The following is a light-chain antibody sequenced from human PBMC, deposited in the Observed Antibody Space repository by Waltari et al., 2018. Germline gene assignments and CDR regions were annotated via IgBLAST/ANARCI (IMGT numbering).Light chain of an antibody. Sequence: QSALTQPPSASGSLGQSVTISCTGTSSDFGGYNYVSWYQHHPGKGPKLLIYEVTKRPSGVPDRVSGSRSGNTASLTVSGLQAEDEADYYCTSYTGSNLVFGGGTKLTVL. CDR1: SSDFGGYNY. J-gene: IGLJ3*02. V-gene: IGLV2-8*01. CDR2: EVT. CDR3: TSYTGSNLV.